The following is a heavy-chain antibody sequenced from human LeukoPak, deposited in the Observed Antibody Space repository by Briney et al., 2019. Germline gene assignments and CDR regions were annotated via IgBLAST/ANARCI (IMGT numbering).Heavy chain of an antibody. D-gene: IGHD3-10*01. CDR1: GGSISNYY. CDR3: AREKTTYYYGSGSSYYFDY. J-gene: IGHJ4*02. Sequence: SETLSLTCTVSGGSISNYYWSWIRQPPGKGLEWIGEINHSGSTNYNPSLKSRVTMSVDTSKNQFSLKLSSVTAADTAVYYCAREKTTYYYGSGSSYYFDYWGQGTLVTVSS. CDR2: INHSGST. V-gene: IGHV4-34*01.